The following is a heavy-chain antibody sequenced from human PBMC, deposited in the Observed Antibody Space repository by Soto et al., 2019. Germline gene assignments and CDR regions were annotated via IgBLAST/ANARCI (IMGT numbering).Heavy chain of an antibody. CDR2: IIPILGIA. J-gene: IGHJ3*02. CDR1: GGTFSSYT. Sequence: QVQLVQSGAEVKKPGSSVKVSCKASGGTFSSYTISWVRQAPGQGLEWMGRIIPILGIANYEQKFQGRVTSTADKSTSTAYMELSSLRSDNTAMYYCARSVQWMVRRERNAFDIWSKGTMVTVSS. CDR3: ARSVQWMVRRERNAFDI. D-gene: IGHD6-19*01. V-gene: IGHV1-69*02.